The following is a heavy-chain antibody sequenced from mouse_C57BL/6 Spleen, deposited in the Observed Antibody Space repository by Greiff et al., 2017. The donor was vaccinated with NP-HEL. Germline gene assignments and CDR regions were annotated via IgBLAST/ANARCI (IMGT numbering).Heavy chain of an antibody. V-gene: IGHV5-6*01. D-gene: IGHD1-1*01. CDR1: GFTFSSYG. J-gene: IGHJ2*01. CDR2: ISSGGSYT. Sequence: EVRLVESGGDLVKPGGSLKLSCAASGFTFSSYGMSWVRQTPDKRLEWVATISSGGSYTYYPDSVKGRFTISRDNAKNTLYLQMSSLKSEDTAMYYCARLSITTVVATDFDYWGQGTTLTVSS. CDR3: ARLSITTVVATDFDY.